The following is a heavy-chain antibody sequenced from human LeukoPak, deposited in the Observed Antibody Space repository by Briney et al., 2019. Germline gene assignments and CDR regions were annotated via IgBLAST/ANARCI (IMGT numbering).Heavy chain of an antibody. CDR1: GDSISSGAIY. CDR2: IYRGRT. J-gene: IGHJ5*02. CDR3: AGEGEYGDSYS. Sequence: SETLSLTCAVSGDSISSGAIYWNWIRQAPGKGPEWIGNIYRGRTRFNPSLTSRVTISLDMSKSQVSLNLTSVTAADTAIYYCAGEGEYGDSYSWGQGTLVVVSA. V-gene: IGHV4-30-2*01. D-gene: IGHD2-21*02.